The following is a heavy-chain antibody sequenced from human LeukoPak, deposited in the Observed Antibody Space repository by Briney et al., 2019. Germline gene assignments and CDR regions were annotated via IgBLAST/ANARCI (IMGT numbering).Heavy chain of an antibody. J-gene: IGHJ3*02. CDR1: GGSISSNY. D-gene: IGHD3-3*01. CDR3: ARGRFLDAFDI. V-gene: IGHV4-59*01. Sequence: SETLSLTCTLSGGSISSNYWTWIRQPPGKGLEWIGYIYNSGSTKYKPSLKSRVTISVDTSKNQFSLKLSSVTAADTAVYYCARGRFLDAFDIWGQGTMVTVSS. CDR2: IYNSGST.